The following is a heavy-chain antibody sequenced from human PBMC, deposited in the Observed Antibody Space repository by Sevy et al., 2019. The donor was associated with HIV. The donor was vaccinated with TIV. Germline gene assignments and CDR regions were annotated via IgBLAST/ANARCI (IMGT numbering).Heavy chain of an antibody. J-gene: IGHJ5*02. D-gene: IGHD1-1*01. Sequence: SETLSLTCTVSGGSVSSGSYYWSWIRQPPGKGLEWIGYIYYSGSTNYNPSLKSRVTISVDTSKNQFSLKLSSVTAADTAVYYCARCHFNWNDVGWFDPWGQGTLVTVSS. CDR1: GGSVSSGSYY. CDR2: IYYSGST. CDR3: ARCHFNWNDVGWFDP. V-gene: IGHV4-61*01.